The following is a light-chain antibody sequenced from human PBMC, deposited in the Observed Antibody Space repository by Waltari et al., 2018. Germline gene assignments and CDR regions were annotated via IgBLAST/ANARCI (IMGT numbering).Light chain of an antibody. CDR2: EDN. J-gene: IGLJ1*01. V-gene: IGLV3-10*01. CDR3: YSTDSSGLGV. Sequence: SDELTQPPSVSVSPGQTARITCSGDALPKKYAHWYQQKSGQAPVVVIYEDNKRPSEIPERFSGSRSGTMATVTISGAQVEDEADYYCYSTDSSGLGVFGTGTKVTVL. CDR1: ALPKKY.